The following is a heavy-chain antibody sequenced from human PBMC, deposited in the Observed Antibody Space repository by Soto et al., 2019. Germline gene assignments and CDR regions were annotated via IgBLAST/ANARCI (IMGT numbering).Heavy chain of an antibody. CDR3: AIRAGYTTSYDD. CDR1: GLTFGRYW. V-gene: IGHV3-74*03. D-gene: IGHD5-12*01. J-gene: IGHJ4*02. Sequence: HPGGSLRLSCAASGLTFGRYWMYWVRQAPGKGLVWVSRINSDGSGATYADSVKGRFTISRDNVKSTLYLQMNSLRVEDTAVYYCAIRAGYTTSYDDWGQGILVTVSS. CDR2: INSDGSGA.